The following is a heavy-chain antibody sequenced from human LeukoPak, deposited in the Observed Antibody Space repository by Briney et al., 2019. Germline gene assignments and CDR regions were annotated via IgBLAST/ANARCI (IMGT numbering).Heavy chain of an antibody. CDR2: ISSSGSYI. D-gene: IGHD6-13*01. J-gene: IGHJ4*02. Sequence: GGSLRLSCAASGFTFSGYSMNWVRQAPGKGLEWVSSISSSGSYIYYADSVKGRFTISRDNAKNSLYLQMNSLRAEDAAVYYCARGASSNWYYFDYWGQGTLVTVSS. CDR1: GFTFSGYS. CDR3: ARGASSNWYYFDY. V-gene: IGHV3-21*01.